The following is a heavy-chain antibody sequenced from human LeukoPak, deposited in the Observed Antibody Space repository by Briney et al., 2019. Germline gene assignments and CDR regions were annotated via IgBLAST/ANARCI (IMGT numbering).Heavy chain of an antibody. CDR3: ARDRGSNYGGAFDY. V-gene: IGHV3-7*01. Sequence: GGSLRLSCAASGFTFSSYWMSWVRQAPGKGLEWVANIKEDGSEKYYVDSLKGRFTTSRDNAKSSLYLQMNSLRAEDTAVYYCARDRGSNYGGAFDYWGQGTLVTVSS. CDR1: GFTFSSYW. CDR2: IKEDGSEK. D-gene: IGHD4-11*01. J-gene: IGHJ4*02.